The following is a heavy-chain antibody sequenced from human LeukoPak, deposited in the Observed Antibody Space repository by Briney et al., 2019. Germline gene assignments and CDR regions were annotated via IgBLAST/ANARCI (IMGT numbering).Heavy chain of an antibody. Sequence: GGSLRLSCAASGFTFSSYAMHRVRQAPGKGLEWVAVISYDGSNKYYADSVKGRFTISRDNSKNTLYLQMNSLRAEDTAVYYCARDLVPYCSSTSCYSPFDYWGQGTLVTVSS. CDR1: GFTFSSYA. CDR3: ARDLVPYCSSTSCYSPFDY. D-gene: IGHD2-2*02. CDR2: ISYDGSNK. J-gene: IGHJ4*02. V-gene: IGHV3-30-3*01.